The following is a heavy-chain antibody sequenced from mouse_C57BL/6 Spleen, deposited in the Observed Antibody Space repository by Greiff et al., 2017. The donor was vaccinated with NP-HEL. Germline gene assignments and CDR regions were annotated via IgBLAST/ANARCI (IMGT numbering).Heavy chain of an antibody. CDR2: ISNGGGST. CDR1: GFTFSDYY. V-gene: IGHV5-12*01. J-gene: IGHJ3*01. D-gene: IGHD4-1*02. Sequence: DVQLVESGGGLVQPGGSLKLSCAASGFTFSDYYMYWVRQTPEKRLEWVAYISNGGGSTYYPDTVKGRFTISRDNAKNTLYLQMSRLKSEDTAMYYCARHVNWDEFAYWGQGTLVTVSA. CDR3: ARHVNWDEFAY.